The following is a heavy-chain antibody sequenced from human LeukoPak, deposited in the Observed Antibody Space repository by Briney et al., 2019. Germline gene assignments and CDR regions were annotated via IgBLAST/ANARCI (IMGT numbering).Heavy chain of an antibody. CDR2: TYNSWCS. CDR3: ARDQGWELPNWFDP. D-gene: IGHD1-26*01. V-gene: IGHV4-4*07. CDR1: VGSLSSYY. Sequence: SETLSLTRTVCVGSLSSYYWSWIRPPAAKGLEWIGLTYNSWCSNYNLSLNCRVTMSVDTSKNQFSLKLSSVTAADTAVYYCARDQGWELPNWFDPWGQGTLVTVSS. J-gene: IGHJ5*02.